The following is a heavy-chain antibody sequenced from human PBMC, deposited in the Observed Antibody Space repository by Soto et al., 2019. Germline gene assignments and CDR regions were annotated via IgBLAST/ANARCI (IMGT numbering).Heavy chain of an antibody. CDR2: IYYTGNS. CDR3: ARDQWGFDS. J-gene: IGHJ4*02. V-gene: IGHV4-31*03. Sequence: QVQLQESGPELVKSSQTLSLTCTVSNGSISTNGHYWTWIRQRPGKGLEWIAYIYYTGNSYYNPSLKSRLTISIDTAKNQCSLTLRSVTAADTAVYYCARDQWGFDSWGQGTLVTVSS. CDR1: NGSISTNGHY. D-gene: IGHD1-26*01.